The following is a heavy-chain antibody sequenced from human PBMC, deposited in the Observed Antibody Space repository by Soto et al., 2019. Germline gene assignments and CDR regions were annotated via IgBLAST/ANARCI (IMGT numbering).Heavy chain of an antibody. D-gene: IGHD3-22*01. CDR3: ARDQYYYDSSDAFDI. Sequence: QVQLQESGPGLVKPSGTLSLTCAVSGGSISSSNWWSWVRQPPGKGLEWNGEIYHSGSTNYNPSLKSRVTISVDKSKNQFSLKLSSVTAADTAVYYCARDQYYYDSSDAFDIWGQGTMVTVSS. V-gene: IGHV4-4*02. J-gene: IGHJ3*02. CDR2: IYHSGST. CDR1: GGSISSSNW.